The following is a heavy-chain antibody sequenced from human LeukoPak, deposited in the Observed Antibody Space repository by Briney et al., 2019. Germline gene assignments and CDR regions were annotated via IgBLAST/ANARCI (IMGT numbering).Heavy chain of an antibody. D-gene: IGHD3-22*01. CDR2: ISWNSGSI. CDR3: AKGMHYDSSGGVYFDY. J-gene: IGHJ4*02. V-gene: IGHV3-9*01. Sequence: GRSLRLSCAASGFTFDDYAMHWVRQAPGKGLEWVSGISWNSGSIGYADSVKGRFTISRDNAKNSVYLQMNSLRAEDTALYYCAKGMHYDSSGGVYFDYWGQGTLVTVSS. CDR1: GFTFDDYA.